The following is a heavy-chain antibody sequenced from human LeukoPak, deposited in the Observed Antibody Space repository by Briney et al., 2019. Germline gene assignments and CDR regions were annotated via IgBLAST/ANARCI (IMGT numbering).Heavy chain of an antibody. CDR3: ARAYCSGGSCYWADWFDP. CDR2: IIPNSGGT. CDR1: GYTFTGYY. V-gene: IGHV1-2*06. Sequence: ASVKVSCKASGYTFTGYYTHWVRQAPGQGLEWMGRIIPNSGGTNYAQKFQGRVTMTRDTSISTAYMELSRLRSDDTAVYYCARAYCSGGSCYWADWFDPWGQGTLVTVSS. D-gene: IGHD2-15*01. J-gene: IGHJ5*02.